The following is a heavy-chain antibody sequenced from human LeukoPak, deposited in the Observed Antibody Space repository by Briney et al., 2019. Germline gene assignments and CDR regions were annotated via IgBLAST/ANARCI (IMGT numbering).Heavy chain of an antibody. J-gene: IGHJ4*02. Sequence: SGGSLRLSCAASGFTFSSYAMSWVRQAPGKGLEWVSAISGSGGSTYYADSVKGRFTISRDNSKNTLYLQMNSLRAEDTAVYYCAKALRQQLVLDYWGQGTLVTVSS. CDR1: GFTFSSYA. CDR2: ISGSGGST. V-gene: IGHV3-23*01. CDR3: AKALRQQLVLDY. D-gene: IGHD6-13*01.